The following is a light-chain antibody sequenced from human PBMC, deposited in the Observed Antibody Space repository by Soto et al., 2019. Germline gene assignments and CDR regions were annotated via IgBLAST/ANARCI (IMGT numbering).Light chain of an antibody. CDR2: GAY. CDR3: QQYDNWPPLT. J-gene: IGKJ4*01. Sequence: DIVMTQSPATLSVSPGESATLSCRASQSVSSNLAWYQQKPGQAPRLLIYGAYTRATDVPARFSGSGSGTEFTPTISTLQSEDFAVYYCQQYDNWPPLTCGGGTKVDIK. V-gene: IGKV3-15*01. CDR1: QSVSSN.